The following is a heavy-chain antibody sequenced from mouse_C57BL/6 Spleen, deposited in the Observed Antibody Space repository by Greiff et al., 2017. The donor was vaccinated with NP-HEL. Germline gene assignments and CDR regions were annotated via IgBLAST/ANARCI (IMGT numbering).Heavy chain of an antibody. Sequence: EVQVVESGGGLVKPGGSLKLSCAASGFTFSDYGMHWVRQAPEKGLEWVAYISSGSSTIYYADTVKGRFTISRDNAKNTLFLQMTSLRSEDTAMYYCARIYYDYEGAMDYWGQGTSVTVSS. CDR2: ISSGSSTI. CDR3: ARIYYDYEGAMDY. V-gene: IGHV5-17*01. D-gene: IGHD2-4*01. CDR1: GFTFSDYG. J-gene: IGHJ4*01.